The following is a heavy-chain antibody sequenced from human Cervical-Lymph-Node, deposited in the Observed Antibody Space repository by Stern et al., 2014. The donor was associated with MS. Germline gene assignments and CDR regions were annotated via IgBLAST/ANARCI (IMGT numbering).Heavy chain of an antibody. V-gene: IGHV4-34*01. CDR1: GGSFSGYY. CDR3: ARVEGGGRWGY. CDR2: INHSGST. J-gene: IGHJ4*02. D-gene: IGHD2-15*01. Sequence: QVQLQQWGAGLLKPSETLSLTCAVYGGSFSGYYWSWIRQPPGKGLEWIGEINHSGSTNYKPSLKSRVTISVDTSKNQFSLKLSSVTAADTAVYYCARVEGGGRWGYWGQGTLVTVSS.